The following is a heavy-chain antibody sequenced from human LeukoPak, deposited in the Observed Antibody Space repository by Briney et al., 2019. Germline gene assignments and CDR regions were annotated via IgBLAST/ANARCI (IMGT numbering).Heavy chain of an antibody. CDR1: GFTFSSYA. D-gene: IGHD3-22*01. J-gene: IGHJ4*02. CDR2: ISGSGGNT. V-gene: IGHV3-23*01. CDR3: AKDPSLSYDSSGYYYHY. Sequence: GGSLRLSCAASGFTFSSYAMNWVRQAPGKGLEWVSAISGSGGNTYYADSVKGRFTISRDNSKNTLYLQMNSLRAEDTAIYYCAKDPSLSYDSSGYYYHYWGQGTLVTVSS.